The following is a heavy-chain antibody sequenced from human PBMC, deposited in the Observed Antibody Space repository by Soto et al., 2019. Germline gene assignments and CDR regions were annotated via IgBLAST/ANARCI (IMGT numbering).Heavy chain of an antibody. CDR1: GYTFTGYY. CDR3: ARGITMVRGVLLDAFDI. Sequence: QVQLVQSGAEVKKPGASVKVSCKASGYTFTGYYMHWVRQAPGQGLEWMGWINPNSGGTNYAQKFQGWVTMTRDTSISKAYMELSRLRSDDTAVYYCARGITMVRGVLLDAFDIWGQGTMVTVSS. D-gene: IGHD3-10*01. CDR2: INPNSGGT. V-gene: IGHV1-2*04. J-gene: IGHJ3*02.